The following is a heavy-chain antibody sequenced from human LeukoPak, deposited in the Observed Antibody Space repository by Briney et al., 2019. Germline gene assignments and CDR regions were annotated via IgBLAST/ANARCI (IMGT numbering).Heavy chain of an antibody. J-gene: IGHJ4*02. CDR1: GFTFSNYW. Sequence: GGSLRLSCAASGFTFSNYWMTWVRQAPGRGLEWVANIRQDGSEKYYVDSVKGRFTISRDNAKNSLYLKMNSLRAEDTAVYYCARDCVWGSDRCTDYWGQGTLVTVSS. CDR2: IRQDGSEK. D-gene: IGHD3-16*02. CDR3: ARDCVWGSDRCTDY. V-gene: IGHV3-7*05.